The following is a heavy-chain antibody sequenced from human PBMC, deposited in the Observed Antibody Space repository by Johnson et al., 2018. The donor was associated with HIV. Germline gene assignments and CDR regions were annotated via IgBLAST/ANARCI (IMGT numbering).Heavy chain of an antibody. CDR3: VTLVVAPPFDL. D-gene: IGHD2-15*01. Sequence: QVQLVESGGGVVQSGGSLRLSCAASAFTFSRCGMHWVRQAPGKGLEWVSFIRYDGSNKYYADSVKGRFTISRDNSKNMLYLQMNSLRAEDTAVYYCVTLVVAPPFDLWGQGTMVTVSS. V-gene: IGHV3-30*02. J-gene: IGHJ3*01. CDR1: AFTFSRCG. CDR2: IRYDGSNK.